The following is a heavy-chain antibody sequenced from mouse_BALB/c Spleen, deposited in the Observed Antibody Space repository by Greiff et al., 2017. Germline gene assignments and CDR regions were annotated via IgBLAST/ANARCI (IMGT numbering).Heavy chain of an antibody. CDR1: GFTFSSFG. J-gene: IGHJ4*01. Sequence: EVKLVESGGGLVQPGGSRKLSCAASGFTFSSFGMYWVRQAPEKGLEWVAYISSGSSTIYYADTVKGRFTISRDNPKNTLFLQMTSLRAEDTAMYYCARGLYYSMDYWGQGTSVTVSS. V-gene: IGHV5-17*02. CDR2: ISSGSSTI. D-gene: IGHD2-4*01. CDR3: ARGLYYSMDY.